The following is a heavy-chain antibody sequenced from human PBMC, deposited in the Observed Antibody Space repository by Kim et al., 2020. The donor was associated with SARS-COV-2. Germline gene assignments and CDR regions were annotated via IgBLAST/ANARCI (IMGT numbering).Heavy chain of an antibody. V-gene: IGHV3-21*01. Sequence: GGSLRLSCAASGFTFSSYSMNRVRQAPGKGLEWVSSISSSSSYIYYADSVKGRFTISRDNAKNSLYLQMNSLRAEDTAVYYCARAPGYYGSGSLGYWGQGTLVTVSS. D-gene: IGHD3-10*01. J-gene: IGHJ4*02. CDR1: GFTFSSYS. CDR3: ARAPGYYGSGSLGY. CDR2: ISSSSSYI.